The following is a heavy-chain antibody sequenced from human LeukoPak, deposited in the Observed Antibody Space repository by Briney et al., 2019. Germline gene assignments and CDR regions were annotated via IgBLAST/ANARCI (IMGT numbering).Heavy chain of an antibody. Sequence: ASVTVSCKASGYTFTSYDINWVRQATGQGLEWMGWMNPNSGNTGYAQRFQGRVTMTRNTSISTAYMELSSLRSEDTAVYYCARGCRRPFAAGRGRRGDYYMDVWGKGTTVTVSS. CDR2: MNPNSGNT. J-gene: IGHJ6*03. D-gene: IGHD6-13*01. CDR1: GYTFTSYD. CDR3: ARGCRRPFAAGRGRRGDYYMDV. V-gene: IGHV1-8*01.